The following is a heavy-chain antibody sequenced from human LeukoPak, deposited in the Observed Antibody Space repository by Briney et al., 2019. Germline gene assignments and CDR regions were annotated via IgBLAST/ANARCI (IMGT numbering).Heavy chain of an antibody. CDR2: SSSSGDT. Sequence: SETLSLTCTVSSGSISGYYWSWIRQPPGKGLEWIGYSSSSGDTKYNPSLKSRVTISVDTSKDQFSLKLSSVTAADTAVYYCARATILDNWGRGTLVTVSS. V-gene: IGHV4-59*01. D-gene: IGHD3-9*01. J-gene: IGHJ4*02. CDR1: SGSISGYY. CDR3: ARATILDN.